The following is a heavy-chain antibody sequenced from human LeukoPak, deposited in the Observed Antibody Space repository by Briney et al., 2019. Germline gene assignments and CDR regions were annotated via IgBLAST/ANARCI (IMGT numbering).Heavy chain of an antibody. V-gene: IGHV3-48*04. Sequence: PGGSLRLSCEASGLTLSVYSMNWVRQAPGKGLEWVSYISSSGSTIYYADSVKGRFTISRDNAKNSLYLQMNSLRAEDTAVYYCAELGITMIGGVWGKGTTVTISS. CDR1: GLTLSVYS. CDR2: ISSSGSTI. CDR3: AELGITMIGGV. J-gene: IGHJ6*04. D-gene: IGHD3-10*02.